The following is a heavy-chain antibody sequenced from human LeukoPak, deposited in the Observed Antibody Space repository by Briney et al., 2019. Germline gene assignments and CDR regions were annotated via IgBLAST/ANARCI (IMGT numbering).Heavy chain of an antibody. J-gene: IGHJ4*02. V-gene: IGHV4-59*12. CDR1: GGSITSYY. CDR2: IYYSGST. D-gene: IGHD2-21*02. CDR3: AREKAAYCGGDCHSFDS. Sequence: SETLSLTCTVSGGSITSYYWSWIRQPPGKGLEWIGYIYYSGSTNYNPSLKSRVTISVDTSKNQFSLKLSSVTAADTAVYYCAREKAAYCGGDCHSFDSWGQGTLVTVSS.